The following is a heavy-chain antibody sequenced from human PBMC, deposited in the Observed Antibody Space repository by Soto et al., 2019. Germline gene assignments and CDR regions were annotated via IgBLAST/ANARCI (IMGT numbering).Heavy chain of an antibody. CDR1: GGSFSGYY. CDR3: AGARRLVGYYYYYYMDV. J-gene: IGHJ6*03. CDR2: INHSGST. D-gene: IGHD6-6*01. Sequence: QVQLQQWGAGLLKPSETLSLTCAVYGGSFSGYYWSWIRQPPGKGLEWIGEINHSGSTNYNPSLKSRVTISVDTSKNQFSLKLSSVTAADTAVYYCAGARRLVGYYYYYYMDVWGKGTTVTVSS. V-gene: IGHV4-34*01.